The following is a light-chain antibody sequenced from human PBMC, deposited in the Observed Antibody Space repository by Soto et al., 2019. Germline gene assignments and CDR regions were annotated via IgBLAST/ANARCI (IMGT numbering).Light chain of an antibody. CDR1: SSNIGSNY. Sequence: QSVLTQPPSASETHGQRVTISCSGSSSNIGSNYVYWYQQLPGTAPKLLIYRNNQRPSGVPDRFSGSKSGTSASLAISGLRSEDEAEYYCAAWDDSLSVVFGGGTKLTVL. V-gene: IGLV1-47*01. CDR3: AAWDDSLSVV. J-gene: IGLJ3*02. CDR2: RNN.